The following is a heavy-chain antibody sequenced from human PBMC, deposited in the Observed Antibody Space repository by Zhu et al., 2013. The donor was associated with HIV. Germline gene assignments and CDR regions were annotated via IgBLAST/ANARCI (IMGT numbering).Heavy chain of an antibody. Sequence: QVQLVQSGAEVKKPGASVKVSCKTSGYSFTSYDINWVRQATGQGLEWMGWMNPHSGHSGYAQKFQGRGTMTMNTSISTVYMELKGLTSDDTAMYYCVRGTPGKCFDSWGQGTLVSVSS. V-gene: IGHV1-8*01. CDR1: GYSFTSYD. J-gene: IGHJ4*02. CDR3: VRGTPGKCFDS. CDR2: MNPHSGHS.